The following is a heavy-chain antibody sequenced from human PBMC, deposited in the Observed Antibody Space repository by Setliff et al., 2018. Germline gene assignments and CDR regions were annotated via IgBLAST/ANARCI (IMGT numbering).Heavy chain of an antibody. V-gene: IGHV1-69*13. CDR2: IIPIFGTA. D-gene: IGHD3-16*01. CDR3: AREWGSNGWAFDI. J-gene: IGHJ3*02. Sequence: GASVKVSCKASGYTFTTYYMHWVRQAPGQGLEWMGGIIPIFGTANYAQKFQGRVTITADESTSTAYMELSSLRSEDTAVYYCAREWGSNGWAFDIWGQGTMVTVSS. CDR1: GYTFTTYY.